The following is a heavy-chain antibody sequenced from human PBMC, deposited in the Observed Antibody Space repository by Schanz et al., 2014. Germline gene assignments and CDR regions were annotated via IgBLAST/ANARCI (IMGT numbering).Heavy chain of an antibody. CDR1: GFTFRDYY. J-gene: IGHJ6*02. V-gene: IGHV3-30-3*01. Sequence: QVQLVESGGGLVKPGGSLRLSCAASGFTFRDYYMSWIRQAPGKGLEWVALISNDGSIKYYADSVKGRFTISRDNSENTLYLQMNSLSADDTAVFYCAKGMGYCSGGTCYDYYYYGLDVWGQGTTVTVSS. CDR2: ISNDGSIK. D-gene: IGHD2-15*01. CDR3: AKGMGYCSGGTCYDYYYYGLDV.